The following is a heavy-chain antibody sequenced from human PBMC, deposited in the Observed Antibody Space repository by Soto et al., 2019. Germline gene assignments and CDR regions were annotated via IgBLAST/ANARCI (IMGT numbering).Heavy chain of an antibody. CDR2: IYASGSP. D-gene: IGHD2-15*01. CDR3: ARVVGSSRPRY. CDR1: GGSISVYY. V-gene: IGHV4-59*01. Sequence: SETLSLTCTISGGSISVYYWSWIRQPPGQALEWIGYIYASGSPYYNPSLRSRVIISADTSKNQISLKLTSATAADTAVYYCARVVGSSRPRYWGRGTLVTVSS. J-gene: IGHJ4*02.